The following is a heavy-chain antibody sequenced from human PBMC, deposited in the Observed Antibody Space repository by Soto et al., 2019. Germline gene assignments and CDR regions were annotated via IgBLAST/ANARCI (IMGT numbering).Heavy chain of an antibody. J-gene: IGHJ5*02. V-gene: IGHV1-69*13. D-gene: IGHD2-2*01. CDR3: ARDKVVVPAAYFWGFDP. CDR2: IIPIFGTA. Sequence: SVKVSCKASGGTFSSYAISWVRQAPGQGLEWMGGIIPIFGTANYAQKFQGRVTITADESTSTAYMELSSLRSEDTAVYYCARDKVVVPAAYFWGFDPWGQGTLVTVSS. CDR1: GGTFSSYA.